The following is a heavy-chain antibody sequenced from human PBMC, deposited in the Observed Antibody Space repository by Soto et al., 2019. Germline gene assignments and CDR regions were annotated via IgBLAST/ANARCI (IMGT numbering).Heavy chain of an antibody. CDR3: ARDVTDFWSGHEGMDV. Sequence: PSETLSLTCTVSCGSISSGGYYWSWIRQHPGKGLEWIGYIYYSGSTYYNPSLKSRVTISVDTSKNQFSLKLSSVTAADTAVYYCARDVTDFWSGHEGMDVWGQGTTVTVSS. D-gene: IGHD3-3*01. J-gene: IGHJ6*02. V-gene: IGHV4-31*03. CDR2: IYYSGST. CDR1: CGSISSGGYY.